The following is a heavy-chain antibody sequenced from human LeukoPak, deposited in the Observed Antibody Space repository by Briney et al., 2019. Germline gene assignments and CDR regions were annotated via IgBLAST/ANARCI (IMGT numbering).Heavy chain of an antibody. CDR1: GGAISSDTYY. D-gene: IGHD3-16*01. J-gene: IGHJ4*02. CDR2: IYTSGST. CDR3: ARELGI. V-gene: IGHV4-61*02. Sequence: SQTLSLTCTVSGGAISSDTYYWSWIRQPAGKGLEWIGRIYTSGSTNYNPSLKSRVTISLDTSKNQFSLKLSSVPAADTAVYYCARELGIWGQGTLVTVSS.